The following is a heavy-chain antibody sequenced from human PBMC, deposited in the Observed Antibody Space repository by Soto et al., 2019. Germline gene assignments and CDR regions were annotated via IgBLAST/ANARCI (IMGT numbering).Heavy chain of an antibody. CDR3: ARVQAAAGTVYYYGMDV. J-gene: IGHJ6*02. D-gene: IGHD6-13*01. CDR2: ISAYNGNT. CDR1: GYTFTSYG. Sequence: GASVKVSCKASGYTFTSYGISWVRQAPGQGLEWMGWISAYNGNTNYAQKLQDRVTMTTDKSTSTAYMELSSLRSEDTAVYYCARVQAAAGTVYYYGMDVWGQGTTVTVSS. V-gene: IGHV1-18*01.